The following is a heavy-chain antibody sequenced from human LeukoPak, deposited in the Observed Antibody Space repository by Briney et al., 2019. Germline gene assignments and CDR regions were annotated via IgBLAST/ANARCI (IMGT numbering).Heavy chain of an antibody. J-gene: IGHJ6*02. CDR3: ARDRPGIAAAGTLDYYYYYGMDV. CDR2: ISAYNGNT. CDR1: GYTFTSYG. V-gene: IGHV1-18*01. Sequence: ASVKVSCKASGYTFTSYGISWVRQAPGQGLEWMGWISAYNGNTNYAQKLPGRVTMTTDTSTSTAYMELRSLRSDDTAVYYCARDRPGIAAAGTLDYYYYYGMDVWGQGTTVTVSS. D-gene: IGHD6-13*01.